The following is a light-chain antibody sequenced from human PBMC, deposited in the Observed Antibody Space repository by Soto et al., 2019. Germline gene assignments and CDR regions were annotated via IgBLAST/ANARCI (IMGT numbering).Light chain of an antibody. CDR1: SSDVGGYNY. V-gene: IGLV2-11*01. CDR2: DVK. CDR3: CSYAGDYTFV. J-gene: IGLJ1*01. Sequence: QSVLTQPRSVSGSPGQSVTISCTGTSSDVGGYNYVSWYQQHPGRAPRVMIYDVKTRPSGVPDRFSGPKSGNTASLTISELQAEDEADYYCCSYAGDYTFVFGTGTKVTVL.